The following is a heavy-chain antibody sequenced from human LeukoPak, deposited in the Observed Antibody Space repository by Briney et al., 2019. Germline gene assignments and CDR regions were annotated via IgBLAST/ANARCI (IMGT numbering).Heavy chain of an antibody. D-gene: IGHD2-15*01. Sequence: ASVKVSCKASGGTFSSYAISWVRQAPGQGLEWMGGIIPIFGTANYAQKFQGRVTITADESTSTAYMELSSLRSEDTAVYYCARGGYCSGGSCYRIDCWGQGTLVTVSS. CDR1: GGTFSSYA. J-gene: IGHJ4*02. CDR3: ARGGYCSGGSCYRIDC. CDR2: IIPIFGTA. V-gene: IGHV1-69*01.